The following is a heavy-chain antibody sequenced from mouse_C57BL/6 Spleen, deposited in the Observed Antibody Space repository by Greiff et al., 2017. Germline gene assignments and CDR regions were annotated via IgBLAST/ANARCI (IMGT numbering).Heavy chain of an antibody. V-gene: IGHV1-54*01. D-gene: IGHD1-1*01. J-gene: IGHJ3*01. CDR2: INPGCGGT. CDR3: ASSGYYGSLFAY. CDR1: GYAFTNYL. Sequence: VQLQQSGAELVRPGTSVKVSCKASGYAFTNYLIEWVKQRPGPGLAWIGVINPGCGGTNYNEKFKGKATLTADKSSSTAYMQLSSVASEDSAVYFCASSGYYGSLFAYWGQGTLVTVSA.